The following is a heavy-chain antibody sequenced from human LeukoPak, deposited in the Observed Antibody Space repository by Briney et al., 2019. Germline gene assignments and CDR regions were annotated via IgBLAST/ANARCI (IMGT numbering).Heavy chain of an antibody. CDR2: IVIRGDT. CDR1: GFTFIDYD. V-gene: IGHV3-13*01. J-gene: IGHJ4*02. D-gene: IGHD6-19*01. Sequence: GGSLRLSCAASGFTFIDYDMHWVRQVIGKGLEWVSAIVIRGDTHYSRSVKGRFTISRENAESSLYLQMDSLRAEDTAVYYCARGGIQVSGIDEFDYWGQGTLVTVSS. CDR3: ARGGIQVSGIDEFDY.